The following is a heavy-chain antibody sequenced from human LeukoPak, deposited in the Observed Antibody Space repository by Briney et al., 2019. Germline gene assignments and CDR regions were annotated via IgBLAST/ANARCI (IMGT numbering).Heavy chain of an antibody. Sequence: SVKVSCKACGYTFTGYYIHGVRQAPGQGLAGMGWINPNSGGTNYAQKFQGRVTKTRDTYISTDYMELRRLRSHDTAVYYRARNTGMAIMGVWFDPWGQGTLVTVSP. CDR1: GYTFTGYY. V-gene: IGHV1-2*02. D-gene: IGHD5-24*01. CDR3: ARNTGMAIMGVWFDP. J-gene: IGHJ5*02. CDR2: INPNSGGT.